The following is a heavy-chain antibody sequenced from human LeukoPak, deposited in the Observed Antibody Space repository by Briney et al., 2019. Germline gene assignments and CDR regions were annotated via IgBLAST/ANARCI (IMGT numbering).Heavy chain of an antibody. Sequence: PSETLSLTCTVSGGSISSNIYYWGWIRQPPGKGLEWIGSISHGGTTYYKPSLKSRVTISVDPSKNQFSLKLSSVTAADTAVYYCAREGCSGTNCLYYSYYMDVWGKGTTVTVSS. CDR2: ISHGGTT. J-gene: IGHJ6*03. V-gene: IGHV4-39*07. CDR3: AREGCSGTNCLYYSYYMDV. CDR1: GGSISSNIYY. D-gene: IGHD2-2*01.